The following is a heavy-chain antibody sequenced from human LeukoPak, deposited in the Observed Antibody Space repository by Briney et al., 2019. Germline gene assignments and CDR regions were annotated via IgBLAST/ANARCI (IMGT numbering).Heavy chain of an antibody. CDR2: IYYSGST. CDR1: GGSISSYY. J-gene: IGHJ4*02. D-gene: IGHD3-10*01. CDR3: ATGFGEIDY. Sequence: SETLSLTCTVSGGSISSYYWSWIRQPPGKGLEWIGYIYYSGSTNYNPSLKSRVTISVDTSKNQFSLKLSSVTAADTAMYSCATGFGEIDYWGQGTLVTVSS. V-gene: IGHV4-59*01.